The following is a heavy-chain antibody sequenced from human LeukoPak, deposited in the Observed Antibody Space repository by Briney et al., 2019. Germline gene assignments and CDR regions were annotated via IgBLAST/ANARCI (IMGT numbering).Heavy chain of an antibody. CDR3: ARGPSSGAFDI. D-gene: IGHD6-6*01. J-gene: IGHJ3*02. Sequence: GASVKVSCKXSGGTFSSYTISWVRQAPGQGLEWMGRIIPILGIANYAQKFQGRVTITADKSTSTAYMELSSLRSEDTAVYYCARGPSSGAFDIWGQGTMVTVSS. CDR2: IIPILGIA. V-gene: IGHV1-69*02. CDR1: GGTFSSYT.